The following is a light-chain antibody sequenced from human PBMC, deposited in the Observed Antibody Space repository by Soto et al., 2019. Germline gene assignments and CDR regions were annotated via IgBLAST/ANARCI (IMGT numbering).Light chain of an antibody. CDR1: SSDVGSYNL. V-gene: IGLV2-23*02. CDR3: CSYAGSSLYV. Sequence: LTQPASVSESPGQSITISSTGTSSDVGSYNLVSWYQQHPGKAPKLMIYEVSKRPSGVSNRFSGSKSGNTASLTISGLQAEDEADYYCCSYAGSSLYVFGTGTKVTVL. CDR2: EVS. J-gene: IGLJ1*01.